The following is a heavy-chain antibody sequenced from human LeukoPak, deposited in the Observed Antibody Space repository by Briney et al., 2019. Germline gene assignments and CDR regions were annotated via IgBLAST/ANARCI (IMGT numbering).Heavy chain of an antibody. CDR2: IYYSGST. Sequence: SETLSLTCTVSGGSISSYYWSWIRQPPGKGLEWIGYIYYSGSTNYNPSLKSRVTISVDTSKNQLSLKLSSVTAADTAVYYCARADYYYVSSGYSLDYWGQGTLVTVSS. V-gene: IGHV4-59*01. CDR3: ARADYYYVSSGYSLDY. J-gene: IGHJ4*02. D-gene: IGHD3-22*01. CDR1: GGSISSYY.